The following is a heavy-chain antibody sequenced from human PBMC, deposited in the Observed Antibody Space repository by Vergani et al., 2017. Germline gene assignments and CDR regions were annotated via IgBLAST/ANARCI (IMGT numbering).Heavy chain of an antibody. CDR3: ARMGGYDEGDAFRIGYFDS. Sequence: QLHLQESGPGLVQPSQTLSLTCSVSGDSISSGVYYWNWIRQHPGKGLEWIGYIYSTGSTHHNPSLRRRINMSVDTSKNQFSLKLNSVTAADTAMYYCARMGGYDEGDAFRIGYFDSWGPGILVTVSS. J-gene: IGHJ4*02. CDR2: IYSTGST. D-gene: IGHD3-22*01. CDR1: GDSISSGVYY. V-gene: IGHV4-31*03.